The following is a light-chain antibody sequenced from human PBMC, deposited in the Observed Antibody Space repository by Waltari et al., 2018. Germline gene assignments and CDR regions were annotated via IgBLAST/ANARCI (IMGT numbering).Light chain of an antibody. V-gene: IGLV8-61*01. CDR1: SASVSTSHY. CDR2: NTN. CDR3: VLYLGGGISV. J-gene: IGLJ3*02. Sequence: QTVVTQETSLSVSPGATATLTCDLNSASVSTSHYPPWYQQTPGQAPRTLMYNTNSRSSGVPDRFSGSIVGNRAALTITGAQAEDESFYCCVLYLGGGISVFDGGTRLAVL.